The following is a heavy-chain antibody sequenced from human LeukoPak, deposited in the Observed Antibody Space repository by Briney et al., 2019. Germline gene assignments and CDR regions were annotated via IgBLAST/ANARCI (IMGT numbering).Heavy chain of an antibody. CDR2: INHSGSS. CDR3: ARSVYDSSGHYYYYYYMTS. Sequence: SETLSLTCAVYGGSFSGYYWSWIRQPPGKGLEWIGEINHSGSSNYNPSLKSRVTISVETSKNQFSLKLSSVTAADTAVYYCARSVYDSSGHYYYYYYMTSGATGPRSPSP. CDR1: GGSFSGYY. V-gene: IGHV4-34*01. D-gene: IGHD3-22*01. J-gene: IGHJ6*03.